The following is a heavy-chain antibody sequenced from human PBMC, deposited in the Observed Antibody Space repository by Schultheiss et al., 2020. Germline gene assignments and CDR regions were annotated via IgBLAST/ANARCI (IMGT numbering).Heavy chain of an antibody. CDR1: GGSFSGYY. Sequence: LSLTCAVYGGSFSGYYWSWIRQPPGKGLEWIGEINHSGSTNYNPSLKSRVTISVDTSKNQFSLKLSSVTAADTAVYYCARGRNYYGSGSYHYWGQGTLVTVSS. J-gene: IGHJ4*01. CDR3: ARGRNYYGSGSYHY. CDR2: INHSGST. D-gene: IGHD3-10*01. V-gene: IGHV4-34*01.